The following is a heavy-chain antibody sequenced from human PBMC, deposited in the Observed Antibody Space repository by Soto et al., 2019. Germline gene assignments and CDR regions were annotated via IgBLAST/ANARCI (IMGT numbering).Heavy chain of an antibody. J-gene: IGHJ6*02. V-gene: IGHV1-69*08. Sequence: QVQLVQSGAEVKKPGSSVRVSCKASGTIFSSYTISWVRQAPGQGLEWMGRIIPILGETNSAQKFQGRVTHTADKSTNTAYMQLNSIRLEDTAVYYCARGLGGRMDDWGQGTTVTVSS. CDR2: IIPILGET. CDR1: GTIFSSYT. D-gene: IGHD3-16*01. CDR3: ARGLGGRMDD.